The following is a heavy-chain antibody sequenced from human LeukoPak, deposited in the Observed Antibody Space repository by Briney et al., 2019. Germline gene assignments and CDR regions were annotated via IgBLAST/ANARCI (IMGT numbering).Heavy chain of an antibody. V-gene: IGHV1-2*02. Sequence: ASVKVSCKASGYTFTGYYMHWVRQAPGQGLEWMGGINPNSGGTNYAQKFQGRVTMTRDTSISTAYMELSRLRSDDTAVYYCARDLGYSSGWYDYWGQGTLVTVSS. J-gene: IGHJ4*02. CDR3: ARDLGYSSGWYDY. D-gene: IGHD6-19*01. CDR2: INPNSGGT. CDR1: GYTFTGYY.